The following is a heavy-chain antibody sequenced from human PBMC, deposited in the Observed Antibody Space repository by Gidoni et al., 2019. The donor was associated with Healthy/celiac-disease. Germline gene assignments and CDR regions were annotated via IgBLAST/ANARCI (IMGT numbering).Heavy chain of an antibody. J-gene: IGHJ4*02. Sequence: QVQLVQSGAAVKKPGASVKVSCKASGSTFTSYGISWVRQAPAQGLEWMGWISAYNGNTNYAQKLQGRVTMTTDTSTSTAYMELRSLRSDDTAVYYCARDGSPVGVGANRYFDYWGQGTLVTVSS. CDR3: ARDGSPVGVGANRYFDY. CDR2: ISAYNGNT. V-gene: IGHV1-18*01. CDR1: GSTFTSYG. D-gene: IGHD1-26*01.